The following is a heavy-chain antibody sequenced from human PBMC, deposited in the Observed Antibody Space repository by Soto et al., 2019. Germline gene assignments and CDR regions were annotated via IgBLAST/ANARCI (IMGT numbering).Heavy chain of an antibody. CDR3: ARALVGIVGATSWFDT. CDR1: GGTFSSYA. V-gene: IGHV1-69*13. Sequence: ASVKVSCRASGGTFSSYAISWVRQAPGQGLEWMGGIIPIFGTANYAQKFQGRVTITADEYTSTAYMELSSRRSEDTAVYYCARALVGIVGATSWFDTWGKGALVTVS. D-gene: IGHD1-26*01. CDR2: IIPIFGTA. J-gene: IGHJ5*02.